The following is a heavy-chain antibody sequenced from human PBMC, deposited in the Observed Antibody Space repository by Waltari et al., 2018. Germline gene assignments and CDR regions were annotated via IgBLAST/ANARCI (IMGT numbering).Heavy chain of an antibody. CDR1: GGSFSGYY. D-gene: IGHD3-22*01. V-gene: IGHV4-34*01. J-gene: IGHJ4*02. CDR2: INHSGST. Sequence: QVQLQQWGAGLLKPSETLSLTCAVYGGSFSGYYWCWTRQPPGKGLEWIGEINHSGSTNYNPSLKSRVTISVDTSKNQFSLKLSSVTAADTAVYYCARGGLYDSSGYYPPQSDYWGQGTLVTVSS. CDR3: ARGGLYDSSGYYPPQSDY.